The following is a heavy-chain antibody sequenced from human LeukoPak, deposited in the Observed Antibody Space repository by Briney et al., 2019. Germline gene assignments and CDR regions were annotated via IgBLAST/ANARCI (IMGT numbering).Heavy chain of an antibody. D-gene: IGHD1-1*01. CDR2: ILYSGSS. CDR3: ARGERLGPDF. V-gene: IGHV4-59*01. J-gene: IGHJ4*02. CDR1: GDSIIGYY. Sequence: KPSETLSLTCTVSGDSIIGYYWSWIRQPPGKGLEWIGYILYSGSSNYNPSLQSRVTISVDTSRGHFSLKLSSATAADTAVYYCARGERLGPDFWGQGTLVTVSS.